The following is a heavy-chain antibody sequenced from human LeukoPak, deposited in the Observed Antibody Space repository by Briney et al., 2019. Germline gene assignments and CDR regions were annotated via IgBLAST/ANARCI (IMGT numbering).Heavy chain of an antibody. CDR3: ARRVMATVTLYYFDY. Sequence: GESLKISCKGSGYSFTSYWIGWVRPMPGKGLEWMGIIYPGDSDTRYSPSFQSQVTISADKSISTAYLQWSSLKASDTAMYYCARRVMATVTLYYFDYWGQGTLVTVSS. CDR1: GYSFTSYW. CDR2: IYPGDSDT. V-gene: IGHV5-51*01. J-gene: IGHJ4*02. D-gene: IGHD4-17*01.